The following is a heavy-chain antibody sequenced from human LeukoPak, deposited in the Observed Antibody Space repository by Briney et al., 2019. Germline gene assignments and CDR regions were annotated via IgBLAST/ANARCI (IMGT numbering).Heavy chain of an antibody. CDR1: GYTFTDFW. CDR2: IYPHDSDT. D-gene: IGHD5-24*01. CDR3: ARHVLGREEDY. V-gene: IGHV5-51*01. J-gene: IGHJ4*02. Sequence: GESLKISCKGSGYTFTDFWIGWVRQMPGKGLEWMGIIYPHDSDTTYSPSFQGQVTISVDNSISTAYLQWGSLKASDTAMYYCARHVLGREEDYWGQGTLVTVSS.